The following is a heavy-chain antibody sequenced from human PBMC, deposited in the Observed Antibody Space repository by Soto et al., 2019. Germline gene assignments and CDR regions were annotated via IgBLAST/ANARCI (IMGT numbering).Heavy chain of an antibody. Sequence: GSLRLSCAASGFTFSSYGMHWVRQAPGKGLEWVAVIWYDGSNKYYADSVKGRFTISRDNSKNTLYLQMNSLRAEDTAVYYCARAYEGDYFDYWGQGTLVTVSS. CDR3: ARAYEGDYFDY. D-gene: IGHD3-16*01. CDR2: IWYDGSNK. V-gene: IGHV3-33*01. J-gene: IGHJ4*02. CDR1: GFTFSSYG.